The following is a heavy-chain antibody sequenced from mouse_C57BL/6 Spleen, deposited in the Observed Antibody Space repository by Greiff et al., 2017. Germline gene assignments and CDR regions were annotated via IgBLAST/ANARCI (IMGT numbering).Heavy chain of an antibody. J-gene: IGHJ4*01. D-gene: IGHD2-12*01. V-gene: IGHV2-4*01. Sequence: VQLQQSGPGLVQPSQSLSITCTVSGFSLTSYGVHWVRQPPGKGLEWLGVIWSGGSTAYNAAFISSLSISKDNSKSQVFFKRNSLQADDTAIYYCGKDDYSNDGGAMDYWGKGTSVTVSS. CDR1: GFSLTSYG. CDR2: IWSGGST. CDR3: GKDDYSNDGGAMDY.